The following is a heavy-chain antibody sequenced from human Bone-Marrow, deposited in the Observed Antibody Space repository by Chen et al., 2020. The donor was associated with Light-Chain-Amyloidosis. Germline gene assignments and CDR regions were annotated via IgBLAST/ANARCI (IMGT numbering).Heavy chain of an antibody. D-gene: IGHD4-17*01. J-gene: IGHJ6*02. CDR3: ARDLTTVTV. CDR2: ISGDGSSR. CDR1: GLSIDKYW. Sequence: EVQLVESGGGLVQPGGSLRLTCAASGLSIDKYWLHWVRQAPGKGLVWVSRISGDGSSRSYADSVKGRFTISRDNVKNILYLEMNSLRVEDTATYYCARDLTTVTVWGQGTTVTVSS. V-gene: IGHV3-74*01.